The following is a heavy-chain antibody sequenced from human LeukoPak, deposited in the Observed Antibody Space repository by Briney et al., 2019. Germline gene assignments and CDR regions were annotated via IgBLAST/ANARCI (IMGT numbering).Heavy chain of an antibody. V-gene: IGHV1-46*01. J-gene: IGHJ4*02. Sequence: GASVRVSCKSSGCTFTYYYIHWVRQAHGQGLEWMGIINPSGGSTTYAQNFQGRVTLTRDTSTSTVYMELSSLRSEDTALYYCARSPYTYGSLFYLDYWGQGTLVTVSS. D-gene: IGHD5-18*01. CDR1: GCTFTYYY. CDR2: INPSGGST. CDR3: ARSPYTYGSLFYLDY.